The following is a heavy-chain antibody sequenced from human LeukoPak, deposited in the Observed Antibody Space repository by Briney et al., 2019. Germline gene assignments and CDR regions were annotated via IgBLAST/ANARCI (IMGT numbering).Heavy chain of an antibody. D-gene: IGHD3-10*01. J-gene: IGHJ4*02. CDR2: ISAYNGNT. CDR3: ARDYYGSGSYYNPTLDY. CDR1: GYTFTSYG. Sequence: ASVKVSCKASGYTFTSYGISWVRQAPGQGLEWMGWISAYNGNTNYAQKLQGRVTMTTDTSTGTAYMELRSLRSDDTAVYYCARDYYGSGSYYNPTLDYWGQGTLVTVSS. V-gene: IGHV1-18*01.